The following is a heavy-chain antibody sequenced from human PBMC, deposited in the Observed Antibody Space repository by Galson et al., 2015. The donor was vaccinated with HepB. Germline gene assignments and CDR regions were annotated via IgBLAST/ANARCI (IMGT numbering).Heavy chain of an antibody. CDR1: GASISSDNYY. CDR3: ARDLSHAGFDF. V-gene: IGHV4-30-4*01. Sequence: TLSLTCPVSGASISSDNYYWNWMRQPPGKGLEWIGYIYYSGSTYYNPSLKSRVNMSVDTSKNQFSLRLSSVTAADTAVYYCARDLSHAGFDFWGQGTLVTVSS. CDR2: IYYSGST. J-gene: IGHJ4*02.